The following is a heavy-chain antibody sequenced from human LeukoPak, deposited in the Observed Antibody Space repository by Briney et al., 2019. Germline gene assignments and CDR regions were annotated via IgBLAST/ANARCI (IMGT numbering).Heavy chain of an antibody. Sequence: PGGSLRLSCAASGFTFSSYAMSWVRQAQGTGQERVSGISGGGSNTYYADSVKGRYTMSRDNSKNKLYLQMNSLRAEDTALYYCAKRGYCSTTSCGAFDIWGQGTMVTVSS. J-gene: IGHJ3*02. V-gene: IGHV3-23*01. CDR2: ISGGGSNT. CDR3: AKRGYCSTTSCGAFDI. CDR1: GFTFSSYA. D-gene: IGHD2-2*01.